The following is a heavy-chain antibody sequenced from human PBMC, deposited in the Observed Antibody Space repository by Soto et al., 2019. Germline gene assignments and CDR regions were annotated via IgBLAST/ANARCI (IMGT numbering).Heavy chain of an antibody. CDR3: ARLGTDYDYIWGSYRSGWFDP. D-gene: IGHD3-16*02. J-gene: IGHJ5*02. Sequence: SETLSLTCTVSGGSINGYYWSWIRQPPGEGLEWIGNIHSTGGTKYNPSLKRRVTISVDTSKSQFSLKLSSVTATDTAVYYCARLGTDYDYIWGSYRSGWFDPWGQGTLVTVSS. CDR1: GGSINGYY. CDR2: IHSTGGT. V-gene: IGHV4-59*01.